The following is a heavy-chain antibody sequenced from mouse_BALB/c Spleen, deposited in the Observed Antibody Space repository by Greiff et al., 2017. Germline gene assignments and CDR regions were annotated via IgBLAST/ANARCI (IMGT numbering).Heavy chain of an antibody. CDR2: IYPGDGDT. D-gene: IGHD2-4*01. CDR1: GYAFSSYW. J-gene: IGHJ4*01. Sequence: QVQLQQSGAELVRPGSSVKISCKASGYAFSSYWMNWVKQRPGQGLEWIGQIYPGDGDTNYNGKFKGKATLTADKSSSTAYMQLSSLTSEDSAVYFCARYYDPYYYAMDYWGQGTSVTVSS. CDR3: ARYYDPYYYAMDY. V-gene: IGHV1-80*01.